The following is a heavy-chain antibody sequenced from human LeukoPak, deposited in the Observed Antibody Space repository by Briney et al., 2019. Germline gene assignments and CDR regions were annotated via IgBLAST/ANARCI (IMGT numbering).Heavy chain of an antibody. CDR2: VSYDGSNK. J-gene: IGHJ4*02. CDR1: RFAFNSFG. D-gene: IGHD3-10*01. Sequence: PGGSLRLSCAASRFAFNSFGMFWVRQAPGKGLEWVAVVSYDGSNKYYAESVKGRFTISRDNSKSTLYLQMNSLRAEDTAVYYCARDGYYGSGSYAHFDYWGQGTLVTVSS. CDR3: ARDGYYGSGSYAHFDY. V-gene: IGHV3-30*03.